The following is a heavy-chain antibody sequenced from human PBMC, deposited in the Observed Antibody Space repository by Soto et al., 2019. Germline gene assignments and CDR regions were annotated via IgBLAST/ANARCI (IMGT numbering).Heavy chain of an antibody. Sequence: QITLKESGPTLVKVTQTLTLTCTFSGFSLSTSGVGVAWSRQPPGKALEWLALIYWDADNRYSPSLKIRLTTTKATAQNQVVLTMTNMAPVDTATYYSAHTLIRRSTSYSGMDVWGQGTTVTVSS. CDR2: IYWDADN. D-gene: IGHD3-10*01. CDR3: AHTLIRRSTSYSGMDV. V-gene: IGHV2-5*02. J-gene: IGHJ6*02. CDR1: GFSLSTSGVG.